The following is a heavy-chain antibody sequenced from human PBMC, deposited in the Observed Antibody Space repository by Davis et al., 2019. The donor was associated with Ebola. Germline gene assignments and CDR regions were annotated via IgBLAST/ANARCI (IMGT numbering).Heavy chain of an antibody. CDR2: IPYDGNHI. D-gene: IGHD3-22*01. CDR3: ARSNPEYYYDSSGYSAYWYFDL. V-gene: IGHV3-30*14. J-gene: IGHJ2*01. CDR1: GFIFRTYT. Sequence: GESLKISCAASGFIFRTYTMHWVRQAPGKGLEWVAVIPYDGNHISYAESVRGRFTISRDNSKNTLYLQMNSLRAEDTAVYYCARSNPEYYYDSSGYSAYWYFDLWGRGTLVTVSS.